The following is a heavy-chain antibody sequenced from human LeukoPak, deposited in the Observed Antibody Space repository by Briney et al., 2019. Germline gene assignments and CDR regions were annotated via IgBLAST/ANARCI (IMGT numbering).Heavy chain of an antibody. J-gene: IGHJ1*01. CDR2: INTNTGNP. CDR1: GYTFTSYA. V-gene: IGHV7-4-1*02. Sequence: GASVKVSCKASGYTFTSYAMNWVRQAPGQGLEWMGWINTNTGNPTYAQGFTGRFVFSLDTSVSTAYLQISSLKAEDTAVYYCARDKQQLVPSMSLPELFQHWGQGTLVTVSS. CDR3: ARDKQQLVPSMSLPELFQH. D-gene: IGHD6-13*01.